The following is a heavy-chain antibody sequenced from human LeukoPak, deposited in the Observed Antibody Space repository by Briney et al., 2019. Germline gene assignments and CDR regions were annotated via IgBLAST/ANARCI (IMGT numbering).Heavy chain of an antibody. J-gene: IGHJ4*02. CDR1: GGSISSSSYY. CDR3: ASGRGYYDSSGLGY. Sequence: SETLSLTCTVSGGSISSSSYYWGWIRQPPGKGLEWIGSINYSGSTYYNPSLKSRVTISVDRSKNQFSLKLSSVTAADTAVYYCASGRGYYDSSGLGYWGQGTLVTVSS. D-gene: IGHD3-22*01. V-gene: IGHV4-39*07. CDR2: INYSGST.